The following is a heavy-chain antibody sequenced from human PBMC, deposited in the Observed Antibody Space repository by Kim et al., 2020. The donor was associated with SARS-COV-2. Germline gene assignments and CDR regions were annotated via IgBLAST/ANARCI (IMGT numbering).Heavy chain of an antibody. CDR3: ATGSSMVRNNWFDP. CDR2: FDPEDAET. CDR1: GYTLPELS. D-gene: IGHD3-10*01. V-gene: IGHV1-24*01. J-gene: IGHJ5*02. Sequence: ASVKVSCKVSGYTLPELSMHWVRQAPGKGLEWMGGFDPEDAETIYAQKFQGRVTMTEDTSTDTAYMELSSLRSEDTAVYYCATGSSMVRNNWFDPWGQGTLVTVSS.